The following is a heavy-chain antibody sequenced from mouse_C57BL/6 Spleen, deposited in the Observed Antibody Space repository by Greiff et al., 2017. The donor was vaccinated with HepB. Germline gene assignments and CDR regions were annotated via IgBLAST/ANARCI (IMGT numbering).Heavy chain of an antibody. CDR3: ARDIPHYYGSPGFAY. D-gene: IGHD1-1*01. V-gene: IGHV5-4*01. CDR1: GFTFSSYA. J-gene: IGHJ3*01. Sequence: DVKLVESGGGLVKPGGSLKLSCAASGFTFSSYAMSWVRQTPEKRLEWVATISDGGSYTYYPDNVKGRFTISRDNAKNNLYLQMSHLKSEDTAMYYCARDIPHYYGSPGFAYWGQGTLVTVSA. CDR2: ISDGGSYT.